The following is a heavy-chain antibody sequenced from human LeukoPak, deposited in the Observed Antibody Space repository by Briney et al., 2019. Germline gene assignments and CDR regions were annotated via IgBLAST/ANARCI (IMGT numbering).Heavy chain of an antibody. CDR1: GGSFSGYY. CDR3: ARRGSLLWFGELTFDY. D-gene: IGHD3-10*01. Sequence: SETLSLTCAVYGGSFSGYYWSWIRQPPGKGLEWIGEINHSGSTNYNPSFKSRVTISVDTSKNQFSLKLSFVTAADTAVYYCARRGSLLWFGELTFDYWGQGTLVTVSS. V-gene: IGHV4-34*01. CDR2: INHSGST. J-gene: IGHJ4*02.